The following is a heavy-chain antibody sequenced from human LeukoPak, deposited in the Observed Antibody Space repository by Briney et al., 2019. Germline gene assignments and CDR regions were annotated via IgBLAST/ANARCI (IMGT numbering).Heavy chain of an antibody. J-gene: IGHJ6*02. V-gene: IGHV1-18*01. CDR1: GYTFTSYG. CDR3: ARSIRRYYYYYGMDV. Sequence: GASVKVSCKASGYTFTSYGISWVRQAPGQGLEWMGWISAYNGNTNYAQKLQGRVTMTTDTSTSTAYMELRSLRSDDTAVYYCARSIRRYYYYYGMDVWGQGTTVTVSS. CDR2: ISAYNGNT.